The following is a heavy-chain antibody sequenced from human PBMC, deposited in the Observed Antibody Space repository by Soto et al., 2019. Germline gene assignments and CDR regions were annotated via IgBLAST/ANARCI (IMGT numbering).Heavy chain of an antibody. CDR2: IHYSGTT. CDR3: AGDTYGMDV. J-gene: IGHJ6*02. Sequence: QVHFQESGPGLVKPSETLSLTCTVSGGSINNYYCNWVRQPPGKGLEWIGSIHYSGTTHDNPSLASRVTIAADRAKKQFSLKLNSVTAADTAVYYCAGDTYGMDVWGQGTTVTVSS. V-gene: IGHV4-59*01. CDR1: GGSINNYY.